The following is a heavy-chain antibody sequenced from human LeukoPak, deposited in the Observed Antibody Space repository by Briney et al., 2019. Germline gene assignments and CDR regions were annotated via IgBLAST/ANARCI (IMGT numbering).Heavy chain of an antibody. CDR1: GFTFSSYS. CDR3: ARDHILATGTADS. V-gene: IGHV3-7*01. Sequence: GALRLSCAASGFTFSSYSINWVRQAPGKGLEGVANIKQDGSEKYYVDSVKGRFTISRDNAKNSLYLQMNSLRAEDTAVYYCARDHILATGTADSWGQGTLVSVSS. J-gene: IGHJ4*02. CDR2: IKQDGSEK. D-gene: IGHD6-13*01.